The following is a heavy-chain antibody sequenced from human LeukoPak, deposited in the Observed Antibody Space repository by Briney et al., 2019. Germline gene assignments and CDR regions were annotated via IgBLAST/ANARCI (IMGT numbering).Heavy chain of an antibody. V-gene: IGHV1-2*02. CDR2: INPNSGGT. D-gene: IGHD3-22*01. CDR1: GYTFTDYY. J-gene: IGHJ6*03. CDR3: ARDYYDSIYYYYMDV. Sequence: ASVKVSCKTSGYTFTDYYMHWVRQAPGQGLEWMGWINPNSGGTNYAQKFQGRVTMTRDTSISTAYMELSRLRSDDTAVYYCARDYYDSIYYYYMDVWGKGTTVTVSS.